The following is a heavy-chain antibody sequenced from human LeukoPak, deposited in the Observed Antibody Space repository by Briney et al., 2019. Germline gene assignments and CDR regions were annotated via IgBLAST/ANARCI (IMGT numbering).Heavy chain of an antibody. D-gene: IGHD3-10*01. CDR1: GGSISSYY. V-gene: IGHV4-39*07. CDR3: ARVDRFVITMVRGDQPHNWFDP. CDR2: IYYSGST. Sequence: SETLSLTCTVSGGSISSYYWGWIRQPPGKGLEWIGSIYYSGSTYYNPSLKSRVTISVDTSKNQFSLKLSSVTAADTAVYYCARVDRFVITMVRGDQPHNWFDPWGQGTLVTVSS. J-gene: IGHJ5*02.